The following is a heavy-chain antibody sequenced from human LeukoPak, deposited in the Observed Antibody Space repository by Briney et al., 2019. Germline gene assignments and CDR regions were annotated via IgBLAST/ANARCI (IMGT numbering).Heavy chain of an antibody. CDR1: GGSISSYY. CDR2: IYYSGST. V-gene: IGHV4-59*12. J-gene: IGHJ5*02. D-gene: IGHD2-2*01. CDR3: ARDQRYCSSTSCRGNWFDP. Sequence: SSETLSLTCTVSGGSISSYYWSWIRQPPGKGLEWIGYIYYSGSTYYNPSLKSRVTISVDRSKNQFSLKLSSVTAADTAVYYCARDQRYCSSTSCRGNWFDPWGHGTLVTVSS.